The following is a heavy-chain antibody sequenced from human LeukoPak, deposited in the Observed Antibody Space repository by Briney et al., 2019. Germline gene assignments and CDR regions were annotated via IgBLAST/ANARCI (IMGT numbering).Heavy chain of an antibody. CDR2: IYYSGST. V-gene: IGHV4-30-4*01. J-gene: IGHJ4*02. Sequence: SETLSLTCAVYGGSFSGYYWSWIRQPPGKGLEWIGYIYYSGSTYYNPSLKSRVTISVDTSKNQFSLKLSSVTAADTAVYYCASRFWYDSSGYGYWGQGTLVTVSS. CDR1: GGSFSGYY. D-gene: IGHD3-22*01. CDR3: ASRFWYDSSGYGY.